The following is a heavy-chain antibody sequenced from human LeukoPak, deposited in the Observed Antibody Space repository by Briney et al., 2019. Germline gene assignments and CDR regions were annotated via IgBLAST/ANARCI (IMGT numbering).Heavy chain of an antibody. CDR2: VSSSSTYI. Sequence: GGSLRLSCAASGFTLSSHSMNWVRQAPGGGLEWVSSVSSSSTYIYYADSVRGRFTISRDNAKNSLYLQMNSLRDEDTAVYYCARDSGGDGEFDHWGQGTLVTVSS. CDR1: GFTLSSHS. CDR3: ARDSGGDGEFDH. J-gene: IGHJ4*02. D-gene: IGHD5-24*01. V-gene: IGHV3-21*01.